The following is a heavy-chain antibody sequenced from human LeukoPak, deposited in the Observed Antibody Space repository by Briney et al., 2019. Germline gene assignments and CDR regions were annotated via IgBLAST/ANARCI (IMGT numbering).Heavy chain of an antibody. CDR2: ISKTGNSGYTI. CDR3: ASLWQLLGS. V-gene: IGHV3-48*03. J-gene: IGHJ5*02. D-gene: IGHD2-15*01. Sequence: PGGSLRLSCAASGFTFSNYEMDWVRQVPGKGLEWLAYISKTGNSGYTIYHADSVKGRFIISRDNAKNSVYLQMNNLRAEDTAVYHCASLWQLLGSWGQGTLVTVSS. CDR1: GFTFSNYE.